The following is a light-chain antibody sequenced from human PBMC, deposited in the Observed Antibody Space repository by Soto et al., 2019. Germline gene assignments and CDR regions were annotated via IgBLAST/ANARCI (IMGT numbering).Light chain of an antibody. CDR1: SSDVGTCNY. Sequence: QSALTQPSSVSGCPGQSISISCTGTSSDVGTCNYFSWYQHHSGKAPKLIIYEVSNPPSRVSNRFSGSKSGSTASLTISGLQAEDEADYHCTSYARDPALDLGTGTKATVL. V-gene: IGLV2-14*01. CDR2: EVS. J-gene: IGLJ1*01. CDR3: TSYARDPALD.